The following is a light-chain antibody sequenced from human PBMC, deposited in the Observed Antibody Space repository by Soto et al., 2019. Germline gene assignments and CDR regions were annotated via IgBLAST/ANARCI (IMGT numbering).Light chain of an antibody. CDR3: SSYTSSSTPYV. V-gene: IGLV2-14*01. J-gene: IGLJ1*01. CDR2: DVS. CDR1: SSDVGGYNY. Sequence: QSVRTRPASGSGSPGQSIPISCTGTSSDVGGYNYVSWYQQHPGKAPKLMIYDVSNRPSGVSNRFSGSKSGNTASLTISGLQAEDEADYYCSSYTSSSTPYVFGTGTKVTVL.